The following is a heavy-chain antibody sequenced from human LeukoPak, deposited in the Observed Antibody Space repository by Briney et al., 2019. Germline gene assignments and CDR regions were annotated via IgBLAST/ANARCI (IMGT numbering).Heavy chain of an antibody. CDR1: GYTFATYG. V-gene: IGHV1-18*01. Sequence: GASVKVSCKASGYTFATYGFCWVRQAPGHGLEWMGWISSNTGKTDYAQKSQGRVTLTTDTSTSTAYMELRSLRPDDTALYYCAKVAGDRMDYWGQGTLLTASS. CDR2: ISSNTGKT. J-gene: IGHJ4*02. CDR3: AKVAGDRMDY. D-gene: IGHD6-13*01.